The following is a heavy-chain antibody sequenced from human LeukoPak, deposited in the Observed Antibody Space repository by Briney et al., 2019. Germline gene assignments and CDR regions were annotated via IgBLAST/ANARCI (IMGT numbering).Heavy chain of an antibody. J-gene: IGHJ6*03. CDR1: GFTFSSYW. CDR3: ARVAPEYSSSWPYYYYYMDV. D-gene: IGHD6-13*01. Sequence: GGSLRLSCAASGFTFSSYWMTWVRQAPGKGLEWVANIKQDGSEKYYVDSVKGRFTISRDNTKNSLYVQMNSLRAEDSAVYYCARVAPEYSSSWPYYYYYMDVWGKGTTVTVSS. CDR2: IKQDGSEK. V-gene: IGHV3-7*01.